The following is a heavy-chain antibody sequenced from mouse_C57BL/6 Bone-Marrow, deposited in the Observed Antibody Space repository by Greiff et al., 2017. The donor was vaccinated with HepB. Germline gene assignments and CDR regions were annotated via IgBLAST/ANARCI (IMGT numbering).Heavy chain of an antibody. Sequence: QVQLQQSGAELVRPGTSVKMSCKASGYTFTNYWIGWAKQRPGHGLEWIGDIYPGGGYTNYNEKFKGKATLTADKSSSTAYTQFSSLTSEDSAIYYCARRIITTVVAGDWYFDVWGTGTTVTVSS. D-gene: IGHD1-1*01. J-gene: IGHJ1*03. CDR3: ARRIITTVVAGDWYFDV. CDR2: IYPGGGYT. CDR1: GYTFTNYW. V-gene: IGHV1-63*01.